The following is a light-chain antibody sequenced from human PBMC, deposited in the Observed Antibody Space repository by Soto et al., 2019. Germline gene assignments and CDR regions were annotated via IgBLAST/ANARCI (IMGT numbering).Light chain of an antibody. Sequence: QSVLTQPASVSGSPGQSIMISCTGTSSDVGGYNYVSWYQQHPGKAPKLMIYEVSKRPSAISNRFSGSKSCNTSSLTISGLQAEDEADYYCSSYTSRSIDYVFGTGTKLTV. J-gene: IGLJ1*01. V-gene: IGLV2-14*01. CDR1: SSDVGGYNY. CDR2: EVS. CDR3: SSYTSRSIDYV.